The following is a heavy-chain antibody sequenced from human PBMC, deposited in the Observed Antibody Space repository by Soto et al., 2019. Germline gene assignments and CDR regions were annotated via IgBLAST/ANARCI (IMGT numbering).Heavy chain of an antibody. D-gene: IGHD5-18*01. J-gene: IGHJ4*02. Sequence: QVQLVESGGGVVQPGRSLRLSCAASGFTFSSYGMHWVRQAPGKGLEWVAVIWYDGSNQNYAESVKGRLTISRDNSKNTLYLQINRLGAEDTAGYYRARDTAMNRGNFDYWGQGTLVTVSS. CDR1: GFTFSSYG. V-gene: IGHV3-33*01. CDR3: ARDTAMNRGNFDY. CDR2: IWYDGSNQ.